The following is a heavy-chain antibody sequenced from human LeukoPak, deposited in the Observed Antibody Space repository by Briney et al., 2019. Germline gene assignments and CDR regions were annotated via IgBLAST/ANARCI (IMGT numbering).Heavy chain of an antibody. V-gene: IGHV4-38-2*02. CDR2: MFHNGDT. CDR3: ARDQRGSGSNYYYHMDV. J-gene: IGHJ6*03. D-gene: IGHD3-10*01. Sequence: PSETLSLTCTVSGYSISSGYYWAWIRQPPGKGLEWIGSMFHNGDTYYNPSLKSRVTILVDRSKNQFSLKLNSVTAADTAVYYCARDQRGSGSNYYYHMDVWGKGTTVTVSS. CDR1: GYSISSGYY.